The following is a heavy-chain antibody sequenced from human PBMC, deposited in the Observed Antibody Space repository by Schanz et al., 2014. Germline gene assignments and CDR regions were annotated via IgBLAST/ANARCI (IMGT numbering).Heavy chain of an antibody. CDR2: ISFDGGKT. CDR1: GFTFSSYG. CDR3: ARGGATRFDY. J-gene: IGHJ4*02. V-gene: IGHV3-30*19. Sequence: LVESGGGVVQPGRSLRLSCAASGFTFSSYGMHWVRQVPGKGLEWVAHISFDGGKTYYADSVKGRFTISRDNSKNTLYLQMNSLRPEDTAVYYCARGGATRFDYWGQGTLVTVSS. D-gene: IGHD1-26*01.